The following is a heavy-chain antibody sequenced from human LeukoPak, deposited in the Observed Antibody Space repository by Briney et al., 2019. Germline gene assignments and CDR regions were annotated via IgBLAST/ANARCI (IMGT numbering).Heavy chain of an antibody. Sequence: ASVKVSCKASGYTFTSYDINWVRQATGQGLEWMGWMNPNSGNTGYAQKFQGRVTMTRNTSISTAYMEPSNLRSEDTAVYYCARGKRVRGVIITPPYNYYYYYMDVWGKGTTVTISS. CDR3: ARGKRVRGVIITPPYNYYYYYMDV. CDR1: GYTFTSYD. CDR2: MNPNSGNT. V-gene: IGHV1-8*01. J-gene: IGHJ6*03. D-gene: IGHD3-10*01.